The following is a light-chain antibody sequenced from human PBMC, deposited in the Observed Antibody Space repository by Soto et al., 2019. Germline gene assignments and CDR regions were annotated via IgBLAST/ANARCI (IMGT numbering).Light chain of an antibody. J-gene: IGLJ3*02. CDR2: EVN. V-gene: IGLV2-23*02. Sequence: QSALTQPASVSGSSGQSIAISCTGTSSDVGSYERVSWYQQHPGKAPTLMIYEVNKRPSGVSNRFSGSKSGNTASLTISGLQAEDEADYYCCSSVGGPNWVFGGGTKLTVL. CDR1: SSDVGSYER. CDR3: CSSVGGPNWV.